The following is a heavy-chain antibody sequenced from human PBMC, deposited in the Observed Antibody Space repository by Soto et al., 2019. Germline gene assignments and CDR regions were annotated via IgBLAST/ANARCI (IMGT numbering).Heavy chain of an antibody. V-gene: IGHV6-1*01. CDR1: GDSVSKNSAT. Sequence: QEQLQQSGPGLVKPSQTLSLTCAISGDSVSKNSATWNWIRQSPARGLEWLGRTYYRSKWYNDSSITEKCRITIHPHKSQNQHSLQLNSVTHKDTAVYYCARGSLRGGNWYFDLWGRGTLVTVSS. CDR2: TYYRSKWYN. J-gene: IGHJ2*01. CDR3: ARGSLRGGNWYFDL.